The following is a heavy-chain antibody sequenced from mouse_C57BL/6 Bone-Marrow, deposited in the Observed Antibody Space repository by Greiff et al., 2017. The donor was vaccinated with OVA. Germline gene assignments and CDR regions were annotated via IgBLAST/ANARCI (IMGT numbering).Heavy chain of an antibody. CDR2: ISYDGSN. D-gene: IGHD2-4*01. V-gene: IGHV3-6*01. Sequence: EVHLVESGPGLVKPSQSLSLTCSVTGYSITSGYYWNWIRQFPGNKLEWMGYISYDGSNNYNPSLKNRISITRDTSKNQFFLKLNSVTTEDTATYYCARDRWGYDYDSWFAYWGQGTLVTVSA. CDR3: ARDRWGYDYDSWFAY. CDR1: GYSITSGYY. J-gene: IGHJ3*01.